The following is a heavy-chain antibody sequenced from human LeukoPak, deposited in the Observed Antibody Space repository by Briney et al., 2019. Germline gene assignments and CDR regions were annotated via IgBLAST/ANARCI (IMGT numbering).Heavy chain of an antibody. V-gene: IGHV3-74*01. J-gene: IGHJ1*01. Sequence: GGSLRLSCAASGFTFSSYWMHWVRQAPGKGRVWVSRIKSDGSTNYADSVKGRFTISRDNAKNTVSLQMNSLRAEDTGVYYCARAPSEIGGYYPEYFRHWGQGTLVTVSS. CDR3: ARAPSEIGGYYPEYFRH. D-gene: IGHD3-22*01. CDR2: IKSDGST. CDR1: GFTFSSYW.